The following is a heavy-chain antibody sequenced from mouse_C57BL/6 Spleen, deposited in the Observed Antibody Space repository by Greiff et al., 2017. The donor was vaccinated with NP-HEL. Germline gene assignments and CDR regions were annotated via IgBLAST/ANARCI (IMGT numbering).Heavy chain of an antibody. D-gene: IGHD2-4*01. Sequence: QVQLQQSGPELVKPGASVKISCKASGYAFSSSWMNWVKQRPGKGLEWIGRIYPGDGDTNYNGKFKGKATLTADKSSSTAYMQLSSLTSEDSAVYCCANIDYYWYFDDWGTGTTVTVSS. CDR3: ANIDYYWYFDD. CDR1: GYAFSSSW. V-gene: IGHV1-82*01. CDR2: IYPGDGDT. J-gene: IGHJ1*03.